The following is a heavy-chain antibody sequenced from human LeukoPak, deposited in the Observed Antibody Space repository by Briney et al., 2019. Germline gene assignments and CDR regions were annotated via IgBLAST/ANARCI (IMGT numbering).Heavy chain of an antibody. J-gene: IGHJ3*02. CDR1: GFTFSNAW. CDR3: TRIQVLFRNAFDI. D-gene: IGHD5-18*01. Sequence: PGGSLRLSCAASGFTFSNAWMSWVRQAPGKGLEWVGRIKSKTDGGTTDYAAPVKGRFTISRDDSKNTLYLQMNSLKTEDTAVYYCTRIQVLFRNAFDIWGQGTMVTVSS. CDR2: IKSKTDGGTT. V-gene: IGHV3-15*01.